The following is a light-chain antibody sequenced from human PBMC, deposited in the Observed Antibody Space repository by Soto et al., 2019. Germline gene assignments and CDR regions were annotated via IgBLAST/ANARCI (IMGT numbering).Light chain of an antibody. CDR1: QSVVTNS. V-gene: IGKV3-20*01. CDR3: QQYGSSPIT. Sequence: TQSPGTLSLSPGERATLSCRASQSVVTNSLDWSQQNPGQAPRLIIYGASNRATGIPDRFSGSGSETDFSLTINRLEPEDFPVYFCQQYGSSPITFGQGTDWRL. J-gene: IGKJ5*01. CDR2: GAS.